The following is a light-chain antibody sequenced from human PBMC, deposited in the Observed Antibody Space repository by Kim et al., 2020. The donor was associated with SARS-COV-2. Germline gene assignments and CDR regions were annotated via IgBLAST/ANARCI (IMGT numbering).Light chain of an antibody. CDR2: WAS. CDR1: QSVLYSSTNKNY. V-gene: IGKV4-1*01. J-gene: IGKJ2*01. CDR3: QQYYSPPYT. Sequence: DIVMTQSPDSLAVSLGERATINCKSSQSVLYSSTNKNYLTWYQQKPGQPPKLLIYWASTRESGVPDRFSGSGSGTDFTLTISSLQAEDVAFYYCQQYYSPPYTFGQGTKLEIK.